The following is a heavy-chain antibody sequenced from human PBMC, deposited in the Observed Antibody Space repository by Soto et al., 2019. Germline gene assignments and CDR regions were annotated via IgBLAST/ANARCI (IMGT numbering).Heavy chain of an antibody. J-gene: IGHJ4*02. CDR3: AGHNFDY. Sequence: PSETLSLTCTVSGGSIRSYHWSWIRLPAGKGLEWIGRINASGSTNYNPSLKSRVTMSIDTSKNQFSLKLSSVTAADTAVYYCAGHNFDYWDQGTLVTVSS. CDR1: GGSIRSYH. V-gene: IGHV4-4*07. CDR2: INASGST.